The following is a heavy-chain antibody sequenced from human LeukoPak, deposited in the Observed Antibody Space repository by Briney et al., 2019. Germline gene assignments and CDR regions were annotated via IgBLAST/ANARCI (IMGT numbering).Heavy chain of an antibody. CDR2: VTDSGGSA. J-gene: IGHJ4*02. Sequence: GGSLRLSCAASGFTFSSYAMSWVRQAPGKGLEWVSAVTDSGGSAYYAGSVKGRFTISRDNSKNTLYLQMSSLRAEDTAVYFCAKERVSDLDYWGQGTLVTVSS. CDR3: AKERVSDLDY. CDR1: GFTFSSYA. V-gene: IGHV3-23*01.